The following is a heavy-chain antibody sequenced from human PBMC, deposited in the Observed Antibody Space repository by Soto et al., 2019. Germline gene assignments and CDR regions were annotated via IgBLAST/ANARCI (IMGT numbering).Heavy chain of an antibody. CDR3: ATGEPHMGAFDI. V-gene: IGHV3-23*01. J-gene: IGHJ3*02. CDR1: GFTFSSYA. Sequence: EVQLLESGGGLVQPGGSLRLSCAASGFTFSSYAMSWVRQAPGKGLEGVSAISGSGGSTYYADSVKGRFTISRDNSKNTLYLQMNSLRAEDTAVYYCATGEPHMGAFDIWGQGTMVTVSS. CDR2: ISGSGGST.